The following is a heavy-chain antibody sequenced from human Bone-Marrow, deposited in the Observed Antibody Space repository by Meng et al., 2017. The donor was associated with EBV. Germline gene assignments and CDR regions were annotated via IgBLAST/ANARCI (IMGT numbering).Heavy chain of an antibody. J-gene: IGHJ4*02. CDR3: ARVRSVATITLFDY. D-gene: IGHD5-24*01. CDR2: INHSGST. V-gene: IGHV4-34*01. Sequence: PWVTVLLRPPRNLATTSPVLVWSLSGYDWSWIRQPPGKGLEWIGEINHSGSTNYNPSLKSRVTISVDTSKNQFSLKLSSVTAADTAVYYCARVRSVATITLFDYWGQGTLVTVSS. CDR1: VWSLSGYD.